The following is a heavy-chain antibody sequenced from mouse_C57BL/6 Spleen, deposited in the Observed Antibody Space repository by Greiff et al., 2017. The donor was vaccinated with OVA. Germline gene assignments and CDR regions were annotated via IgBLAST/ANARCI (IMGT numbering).Heavy chain of an antibody. D-gene: IGHD1-1*01. J-gene: IGHJ4*01. CDR2: IHPNSGST. CDR3: AHYYGSSYGYAMDY. V-gene: IGHV1-64*01. Sequence: QVQLQQPGAELVKPGASVKLSCKASGYTFTSYWMHWVKQRPGQGLEWIGMIHPNSGSTNYNEKFKSKATLTVDKSSSTAYMQLSSLTSEDSAVYYCAHYYGSSYGYAMDYWGQGTSVTVSS. CDR1: GYTFTSYW.